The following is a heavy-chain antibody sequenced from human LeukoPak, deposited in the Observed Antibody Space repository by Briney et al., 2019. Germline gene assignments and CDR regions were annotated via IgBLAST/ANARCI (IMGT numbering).Heavy chain of an antibody. J-gene: IGHJ3*02. V-gene: IGHV4-59*01. CDR2: IYYSGST. CDR3: ARSGTLLTYYYDSSAFDAFDI. D-gene: IGHD3-22*01. Sequence: SETLSLTCTVSGGSISSYYWSWIRQPPGKGLEWIGYIYYSGSTNYNPSLKSRVTITVDTSKNQFSLKLSSVTAADTAVYYCARSGTLLTYYYDSSAFDAFDIWGQGTMVTVSS. CDR1: GGSISSYY.